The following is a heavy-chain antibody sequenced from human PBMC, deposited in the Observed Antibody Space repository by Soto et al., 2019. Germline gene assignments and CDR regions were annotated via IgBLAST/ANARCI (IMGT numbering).Heavy chain of an antibody. CDR3: VKDGVSGWSDYFFDY. CDR1: GFTFGNYA. Sequence: PVGSLRLSWAASGFTFGNYAMHWVRRAPGKGLECVALISYDGINKYYADSVKGRFTVSRDNSKSTLYLQMNSLRAEDTAVYYCVKDGVSGWSDYFFDYWGQGTLVTVSS. V-gene: IGHV3-30*18. CDR2: ISYDGINK. J-gene: IGHJ4*02. D-gene: IGHD6-19*01.